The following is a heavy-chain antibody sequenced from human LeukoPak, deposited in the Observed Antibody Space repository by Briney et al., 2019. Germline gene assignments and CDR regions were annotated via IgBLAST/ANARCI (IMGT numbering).Heavy chain of an antibody. CDR3: ASMVQGVHTYFGS. CDR2: IYYTGST. D-gene: IGHD3-10*01. CDR1: GFSISSSY. Sequence: SETLSLTCTVSGFSISSSYWSWIRQPPGKGLEWIGYIYYTGSTNYNPSLKSRVTMSLDTSKNQLSLKLSSVTAADTAVYYCASMVQGVHTYFGSWGQGNLVAVSS. J-gene: IGHJ4*02. V-gene: IGHV4-59*01.